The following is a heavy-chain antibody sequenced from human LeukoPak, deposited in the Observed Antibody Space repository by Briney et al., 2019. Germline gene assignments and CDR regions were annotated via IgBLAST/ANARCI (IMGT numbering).Heavy chain of an antibody. D-gene: IGHD6-13*01. CDR1: GGSIRSYY. CDR3: ARAAYGSTYLFDS. J-gene: IGHJ4*02. CDR2: IYYSGST. V-gene: IGHV4-59*01. Sequence: SETLSLTCTVSGGSIRSYYWSWIRQPPGKGLEWIAYIYYSGSTNYNPSLKSRVTISVDTSNNQFSLKVTSVTAADTAIYYCARAAYGSTYLFDSWGQGTLVTVSS.